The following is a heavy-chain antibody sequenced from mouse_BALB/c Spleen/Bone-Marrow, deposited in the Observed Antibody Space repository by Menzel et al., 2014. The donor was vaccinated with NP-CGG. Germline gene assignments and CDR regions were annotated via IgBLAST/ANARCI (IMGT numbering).Heavy chain of an antibody. CDR3: ARTFQPRRAMDY. D-gene: IGHD6-1*01. Sequence: QVQLQQSGPELVRPGASVKMSCRASDYTFTSYWMHWVKQRPGQGLEWIGTIDPSNSETRLNQKFKDKATLNVDKSSNTAYMHLSSLTSEDPAVYYCARTFQPRRAMDYWGQGSSVTVSS. CDR2: IDPSNSET. CDR1: DYTFTSYW. V-gene: IGHV1S127*01. J-gene: IGHJ4*01.